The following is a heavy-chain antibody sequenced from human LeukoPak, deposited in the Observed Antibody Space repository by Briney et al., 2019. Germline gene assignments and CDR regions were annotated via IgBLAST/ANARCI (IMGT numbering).Heavy chain of an antibody. Sequence: AGGSLRLSCAAYGFTFGSYWMHWVRQAPGKGLVWVSRIDTDGSSTSDADSVRGRVTISRDNAKNTLYLQMNSLRAEDTAVYYCARGSLGGDCFYWGQGTLVTVSS. CDR1: GFTFGSYW. D-gene: IGHD2-21*02. CDR2: IDTDGSST. J-gene: IGHJ4*02. V-gene: IGHV3-74*01. CDR3: ARGSLGGDCFY.